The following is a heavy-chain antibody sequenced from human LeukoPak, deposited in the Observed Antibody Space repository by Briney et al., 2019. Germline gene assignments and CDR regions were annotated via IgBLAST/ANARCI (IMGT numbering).Heavy chain of an antibody. D-gene: IGHD3-22*01. CDR1: GFTFSSYA. J-gene: IGHJ4*02. V-gene: IGHV3-64*01. CDR2: ISSNGGST. Sequence: GGSLRLSCAASGFTFSSYAMHWVRQAPGKGLEYVSAISSNGGSTYYANSVKGRFTISRDKSKNTLYLKMGSLGAEDMAVYYCARDAYYYDSSGYYYLDYWGQGTLVTVSS. CDR3: ARDAYYYDSSGYYYLDY.